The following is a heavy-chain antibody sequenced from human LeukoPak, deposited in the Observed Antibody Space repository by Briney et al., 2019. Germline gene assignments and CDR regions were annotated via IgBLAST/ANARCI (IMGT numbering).Heavy chain of an antibody. CDR3: VKDQGWVSGWYGYFDY. V-gene: IGHV3-64D*09. CDR2: IVGDGGST. J-gene: IGHJ4*02. CDR1: GFTFTDYA. D-gene: IGHD6-19*01. Sequence: GGSLRLSCSASGFTFTDYAMHWVRQAPGKGLEYVSAIVGDGGSTYYADSVKGRFTISRGNSKNTLYLQMSSLRADDTAVYYCVKDQGWVSGWYGYFDYWGQGTLVSVSS.